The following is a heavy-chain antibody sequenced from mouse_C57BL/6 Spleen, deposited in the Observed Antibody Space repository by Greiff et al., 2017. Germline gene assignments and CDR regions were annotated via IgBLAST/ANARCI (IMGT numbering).Heavy chain of an antibody. CDR1: GYSITSGYY. J-gene: IGHJ3*01. D-gene: IGHD2-2*01. V-gene: IGHV3-6*01. CDR2: ISYDGSN. Sequence: EVKLQESGPGLVKPSQSLSLTCSVTGYSITSGYYWNWIRQFPGNKLEWMGYISYDGSNNYNPSRKNRISITRDTSKNQFFLKLNSVTTEDTATYYCARDGYDGFAYWGQGTLVTVSA. CDR3: ARDGYDGFAY.